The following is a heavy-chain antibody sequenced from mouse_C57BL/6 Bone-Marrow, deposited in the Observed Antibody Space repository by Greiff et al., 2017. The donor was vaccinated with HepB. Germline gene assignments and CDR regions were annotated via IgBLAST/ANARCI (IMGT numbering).Heavy chain of an antibody. CDR1: GYTFTDYE. CDR2: IDPETGGT. CDR3: TALLLRSWYFDV. D-gene: IGHD1-1*01. V-gene: IGHV1-15*01. Sequence: LVESGAELVRPGASVTLSCKASGYTFTDYEMHWVKQTPVHGLEWIGAIDPETGGTAYNQKFKGKAILTADKSSSTAYMELRSLTSEDSAVYYCTALLLRSWYFDVWGTGTTVTVSS. J-gene: IGHJ1*03.